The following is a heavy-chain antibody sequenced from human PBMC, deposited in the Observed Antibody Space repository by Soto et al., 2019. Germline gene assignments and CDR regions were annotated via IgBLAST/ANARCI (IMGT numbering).Heavy chain of an antibody. Sequence: PSETLSLTCTVSGGSISTSFYYWSWIRQVPGKGPEWMGYIHYSGATHYNPSLKSRLTISLDTSKNQFSLRLSSVTAADTAVYFCARDRGHYVSAIPRTYGMDVWGQGTTVTVSS. CDR2: IHYSGAT. D-gene: IGHD3-16*01. V-gene: IGHV4-31*03. J-gene: IGHJ6*02. CDR3: ARDRGHYVSAIPRTYGMDV. CDR1: GGSISTSFYY.